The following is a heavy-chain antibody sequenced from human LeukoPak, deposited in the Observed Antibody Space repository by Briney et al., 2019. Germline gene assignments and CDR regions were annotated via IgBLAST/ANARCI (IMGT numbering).Heavy chain of an antibody. V-gene: IGHV3-7*03. CDR2: IKQDGSEK. Sequence: GGSLRLSCAASGFTFSSYWMSWVRQAPGKGLEWVANIKQDGSEKYYVDSVKGRFTISRDNAKNSLYLQMNSLRAEDTAVYYCARDRSNMVRGVMIHWGQGTLVTVSS. J-gene: IGHJ4*02. CDR3: ARDRSNMVRGVMIH. CDR1: GFTFSSYW. D-gene: IGHD3-10*01.